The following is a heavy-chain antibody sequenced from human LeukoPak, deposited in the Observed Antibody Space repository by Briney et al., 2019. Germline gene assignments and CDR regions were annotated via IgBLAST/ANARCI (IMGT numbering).Heavy chain of an antibody. CDR3: ARDNDFWSLDY. V-gene: IGHV3-74*01. CDR1: GFTFSSYW. J-gene: IGHJ4*02. CDR2: INGDVTYA. Sequence: GGSLRLSCAASGFTFSSYWMHWVRQVPGKGLVWVSRINGDVTYANYADSVKGRFTISRDNAKNTLYLQMNSLRVEDTAVYYCARDNDFWSLDYWGQGALVTVSS. D-gene: IGHD3-3*01.